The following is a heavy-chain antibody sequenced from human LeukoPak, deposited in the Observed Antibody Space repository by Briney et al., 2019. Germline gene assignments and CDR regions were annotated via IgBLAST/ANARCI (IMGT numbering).Heavy chain of an antibody. J-gene: IGHJ5*02. V-gene: IGHV1-46*01. D-gene: IGHD3-9*01. CDR3: ARDRLDILTGYIIPGNWFDP. CDR1: GYTFTSYY. CDR2: INPSGGST. Sequence: GASVKVSCKASGYTFTSYYMHWVRQAPGQGLEWMGIINPSGGSTSYAQKFQGRVTMTRDTSTSTVYMELSSLRSEDTAVYYCARDRLDILTGYIIPGNWFDPWGQEPWSPSPQ.